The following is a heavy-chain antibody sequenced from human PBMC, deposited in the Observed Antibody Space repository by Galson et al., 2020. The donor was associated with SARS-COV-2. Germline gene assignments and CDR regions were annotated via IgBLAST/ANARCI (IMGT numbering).Heavy chain of an antibody. D-gene: IGHD5-18*01. CDR2: ISYDGSNK. J-gene: IGHJ4*02. CDR3: ARDHVGGYSYIFDY. CDR1: GFTFSSYA. Sequence: GESLKISCAASGFTFSSYAMHWVRQAPGKGLEWVAVISYDGSNKYYADSVKGRFTISRDNSKNTLYLQMNSLRAEDTAGYYCARDHVGGYSYIFDYWGQGTLVTVSS. V-gene: IGHV3-30-3*01.